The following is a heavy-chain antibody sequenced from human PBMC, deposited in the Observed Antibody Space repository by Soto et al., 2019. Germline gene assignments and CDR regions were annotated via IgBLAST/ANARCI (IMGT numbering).Heavy chain of an antibody. CDR1: GYTFTSYY. V-gene: IGHV1-46*03. CDR2: INPSGGST. D-gene: IGHD3-22*01. Sequence: EASVKVSCKASGYTFTSYYMHWVRQAPGQGLEWMGIINPSGGSTSYAQKFQGRVTMTRDTSTSTVYMELSSLRSEDTAVYYCARGGYYDSSDLLPLYTISRNWGQGTLVTVSS. J-gene: IGHJ4*02. CDR3: ARGGYYDSSDLLPLYTISRN.